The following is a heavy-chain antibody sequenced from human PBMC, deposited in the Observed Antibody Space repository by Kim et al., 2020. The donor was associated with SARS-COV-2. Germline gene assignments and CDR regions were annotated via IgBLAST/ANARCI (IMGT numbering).Heavy chain of an antibody. J-gene: IGHJ6*02. CDR3: ARGDAIFNCYYGMDV. V-gene: IGHV3-48*03. CDR1: GFTFRSYE. CDR2: INDNGSTT. Sequence: VGSLRLSCAASGFTFRSYEMTWVRQAPGKGLDWVAYINDNGSTTHYADSVRGRFTISRDDAKGSLYLQMNSLRAEDTAVYYCARGDAIFNCYYGMDVWGRGTTVTVSS. D-gene: IGHD2-21*01.